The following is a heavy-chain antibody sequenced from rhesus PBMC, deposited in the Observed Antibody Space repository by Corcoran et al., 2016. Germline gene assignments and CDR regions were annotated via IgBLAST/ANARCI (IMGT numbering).Heavy chain of an antibody. Sequence: QVQLVQSGAEVKKPGSSVKVSCKASGYTFTDYYMPWVRQAPRQGLEWMGWINPYNGNTKYAQKFQGRVTMTRDTSTSTAYMELSSLRSEDTAVYSCARDWGYWGQGVLVTVSS. CDR1: GYTFTDYY. CDR2: INPYNGNT. V-gene: IGHV1S2*01. CDR3: ARDWGY. D-gene: IGHD3-34*01. J-gene: IGHJ4*01.